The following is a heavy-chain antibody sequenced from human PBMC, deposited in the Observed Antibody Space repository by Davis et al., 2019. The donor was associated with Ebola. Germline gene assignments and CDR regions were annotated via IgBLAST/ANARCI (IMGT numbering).Heavy chain of an antibody. CDR3: AREFSDI. CDR1: GRSISSGRYS. V-gene: IGHV4-30-2*01. CDR2: ISQSGST. Sequence: MPSETLSLTCTLPGRSISSGRYSCSWIRQPPGKGLEWIVYISQSGSTNYNPSLKSRVTISVDKSKNQFSLKLSSVTAADTAVYYCAREFSDIWGQGTMVTVSS. J-gene: IGHJ3*02.